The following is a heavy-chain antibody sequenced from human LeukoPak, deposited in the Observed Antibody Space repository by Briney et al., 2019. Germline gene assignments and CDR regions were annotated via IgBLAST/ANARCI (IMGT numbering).Heavy chain of an antibody. V-gene: IGHV1-2*06. CDR1: GYTFTGYY. J-gene: IGHJ6*03. Sequence: ASVKVSCKASGYTFTGYYMHWVRQAPGQGLEWMGRINPNSGGTNYAQKFQGRVTMTRDTSISTAYMELSRLRSDDTAVYYCARDLRVGWPPDKPQYYYYYYYMDVWGKGTTVTVSS. CDR2: INPNSGGT. CDR3: ARDLRVGWPPDKPQYYYYYYYMDV. D-gene: IGHD1-26*01.